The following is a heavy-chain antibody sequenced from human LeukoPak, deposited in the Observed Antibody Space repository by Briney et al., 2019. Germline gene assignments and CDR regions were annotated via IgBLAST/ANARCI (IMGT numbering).Heavy chain of an antibody. CDR2: INHSGST. Sequence: SETLSLTCAVYGGSFSGYYWSWIRQPPGKGLEWIGEINHSGSTNYNPSLKSRVTISVDTSKNQFSLKLSSVTAADTAVHYCARERTYYYGSGKIRTYNWFDPWGQGTLVTVSS. J-gene: IGHJ5*02. CDR1: GGSFSGYY. D-gene: IGHD3-10*01. CDR3: ARERTYYYGSGKIRTYNWFDP. V-gene: IGHV4-34*01.